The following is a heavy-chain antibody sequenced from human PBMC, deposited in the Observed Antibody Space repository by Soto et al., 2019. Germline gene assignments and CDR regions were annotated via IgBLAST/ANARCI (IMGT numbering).Heavy chain of an antibody. CDR2: IYYSGST. J-gene: IGHJ4*02. V-gene: IGHV4-31*03. CDR3: ARTYDILSFDY. Sequence: QVQLQESGPGLVKPSQTLSLTCTVSGGSISSGGYYWSWIRQHPGKGLEWIGYIYYSGSTYYNPSLTSRVTTSVDTSKNQFSLKLSSVTAADTAVYYCARTYDILSFDYWGQGTLVTVSS. CDR1: GGSISSGGYY. D-gene: IGHD3-9*01.